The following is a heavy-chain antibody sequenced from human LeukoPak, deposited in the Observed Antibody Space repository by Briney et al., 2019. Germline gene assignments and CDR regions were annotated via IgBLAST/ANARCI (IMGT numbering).Heavy chain of an antibody. V-gene: IGHV1-69*13. D-gene: IGHD2-2*02. CDR2: IIPIFGTA. CDR1: GGTFSSYA. CDR3: ARDRGLVVPAAISHYGMDV. Sequence: ASVKVSCKASGGTFSSYAISWVRQAPGQGLEWMGGIIPIFGTANYAQKFQGRVTTTADESTSTAYMELSSLRSEDTAVYYCARDRGLVVPAAISHYGMDVWGQGTTVTVSS. J-gene: IGHJ6*02.